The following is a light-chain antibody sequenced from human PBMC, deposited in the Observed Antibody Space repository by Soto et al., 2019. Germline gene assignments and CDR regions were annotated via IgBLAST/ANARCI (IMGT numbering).Light chain of an antibody. CDR3: QQYNSYSLT. CDR1: QGISTY. J-gene: IGKJ1*01. Sequence: IQLTQSPSSLSASVGDRLTITCRASQGISTYLNWYQQKPGKAPKLLIYTASTLQSGVPSRFSGSGSGTEFTLTISSLQPDDFATYYCQQYNSYSLTFGQGTKVDIK. V-gene: IGKV1-9*01. CDR2: TAS.